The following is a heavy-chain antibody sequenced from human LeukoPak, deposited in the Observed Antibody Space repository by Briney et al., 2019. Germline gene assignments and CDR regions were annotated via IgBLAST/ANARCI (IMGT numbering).Heavy chain of an antibody. V-gene: IGHV4-4*07. Sequence: SETLSLTCTVSGGSISSYYWSWIRQPAGKGLEWIGRIFNSGITNYNPSLKSRVTMSVDTSRNQFSLKLSSVAAADTAVYYCAREGEAEYDFWNGYFGYWGQGTLVTVSS. D-gene: IGHD3-3*01. CDR2: IFNSGIT. CDR3: AREGEAEYDFWNGYFGY. J-gene: IGHJ4*02. CDR1: GGSISSYY.